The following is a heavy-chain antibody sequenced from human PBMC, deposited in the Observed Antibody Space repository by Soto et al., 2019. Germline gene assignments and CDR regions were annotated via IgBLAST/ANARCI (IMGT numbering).Heavy chain of an antibody. J-gene: IGHJ5*02. CDR3: AKDPLQLVSGLFDP. D-gene: IGHD3-10*01. CDR1: GFTFSSYA. CDR2: ITGDGLTA. Sequence: GGSLRLSCAASGFTFSSYAMSWVRQAPGKGLDWVSTITGDGLTAYDADSVKGRFTISRDNSKSTLYLQLNSLRVDDTAVYYCAKDPLQLVSGLFDPWGQGTLVTVSS. V-gene: IGHV3-23*01.